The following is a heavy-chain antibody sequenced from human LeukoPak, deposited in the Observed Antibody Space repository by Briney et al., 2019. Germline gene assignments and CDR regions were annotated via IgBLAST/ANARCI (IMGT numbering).Heavy chain of an antibody. CDR3: ARDSPFMVPRTVDAFDI. CDR1: GYDFSTFG. D-gene: IGHD4/OR15-4a*01. CDR2: ISAYHGKT. Sequence: ASVKVSCKASGYDFSTFGISWERQAPGEGLEWMGWISAYHGKTSFRQRFQGRVTLTTETSTSTASMELRSLRSDDTAIYYCARDSPFMVPRTVDAFDIWGQGTMVSVSS. J-gene: IGHJ3*02. V-gene: IGHV1-18*01.